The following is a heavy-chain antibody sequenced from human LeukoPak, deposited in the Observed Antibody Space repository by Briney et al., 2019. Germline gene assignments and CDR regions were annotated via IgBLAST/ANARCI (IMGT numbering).Heavy chain of an antibody. J-gene: IGHJ4*02. Sequence: ASVKVSCKAAGYTFTGYCMHWVRQAPGQGLEWMGWINPNSGGTNYAQKFQGRVTMTRDTSISTAYMELSRLRSDDTAVYYCARDYNVLRFLEWLPTFDYWGQGTLVTVSS. CDR3: ARDYNVLRFLEWLPTFDY. V-gene: IGHV1-2*02. CDR2: INPNSGGT. CDR1: GYTFTGYC. D-gene: IGHD3-3*01.